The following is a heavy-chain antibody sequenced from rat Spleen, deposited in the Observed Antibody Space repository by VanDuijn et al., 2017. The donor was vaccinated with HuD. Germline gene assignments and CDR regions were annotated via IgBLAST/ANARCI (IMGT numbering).Heavy chain of an antibody. CDR1: GFTFSSYG. Sequence: VQLVESGGGLVQPGKSLKLSCSASGFTFSSYGMHWIRQAPGKGLDWVAYISSSSGTVYADAVKGRFTISRDNAKNTLYLQLNSLKSEDTAIYYCARDTMGIKDYWGQGVMVTVSS. CDR3: ARDTMGIKDY. J-gene: IGHJ2*01. D-gene: IGHD1-9*01. V-gene: IGHV5-62*01. CDR2: ISSSSGT.